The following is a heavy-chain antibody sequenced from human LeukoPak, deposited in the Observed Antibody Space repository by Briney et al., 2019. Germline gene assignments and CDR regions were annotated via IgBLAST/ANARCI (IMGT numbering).Heavy chain of an antibody. J-gene: IGHJ4*02. Sequence: SETLSLTCTVSGGSISCYYWSWIRQPPGKGLEWIGYIYYSGSTNYNPSLKSRVTISVDTSKNQFSLKLSSVTAADTAVYYCARGGQLLLPYYFDYWGQGTLATVSS. CDR3: ARGGQLLLPYYFDY. V-gene: IGHV4-59*01. CDR2: IYYSGST. CDR1: GGSISCYY. D-gene: IGHD2-2*01.